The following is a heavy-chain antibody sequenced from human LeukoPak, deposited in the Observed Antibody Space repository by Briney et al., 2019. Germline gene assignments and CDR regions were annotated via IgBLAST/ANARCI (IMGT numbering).Heavy chain of an antibody. CDR3: ARLSGSYLMGWFDP. D-gene: IGHD1-26*01. Sequence: SETLSLTCTVSGGSIRSSSYYWGWIRQPPGKGLEWIGSIYYSGSTYYNPSLKSRVTISLDTSKNQFSLKLSSVTAADTAVYYRARLSGSYLMGWFDPWGQGTLVTVSS. J-gene: IGHJ5*02. CDR1: GGSIRSSSYY. V-gene: IGHV4-39*07. CDR2: IYYSGST.